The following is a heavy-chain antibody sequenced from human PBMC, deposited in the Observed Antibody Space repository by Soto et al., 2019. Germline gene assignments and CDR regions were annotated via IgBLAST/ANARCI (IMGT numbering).Heavy chain of an antibody. Sequence: GGSLRLSCAASGFTFSSYAMSWVRQAPGKGLEWVSAISGSGGSTYYADSVKGRFTISRDNSKNTLYLQMNSLRAEDTAVYYCAKTVDTAMSDYYYYGMDVWGQGTTVTVS. D-gene: IGHD5-18*01. V-gene: IGHV3-23*01. CDR2: ISGSGGST. J-gene: IGHJ6*02. CDR3: AKTVDTAMSDYYYYGMDV. CDR1: GFTFSSYA.